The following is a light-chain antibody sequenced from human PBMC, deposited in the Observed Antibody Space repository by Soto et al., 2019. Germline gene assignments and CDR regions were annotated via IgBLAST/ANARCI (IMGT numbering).Light chain of an antibody. CDR3: SSYAGSNNSYV. CDR1: SSDVGGYNY. V-gene: IGLV2-8*01. CDR2: EVS. J-gene: IGLJ1*01. Sequence: QSVLTQPPSASGSPGQSVTVSCTGTSSDVGGYNYVSWYQQHPGKAPKLMIYEVSKRPAGVPDRFSGSKSGNTASLTVSGLQADDEADYYCSSYAGSNNSYVFGTGTKVT.